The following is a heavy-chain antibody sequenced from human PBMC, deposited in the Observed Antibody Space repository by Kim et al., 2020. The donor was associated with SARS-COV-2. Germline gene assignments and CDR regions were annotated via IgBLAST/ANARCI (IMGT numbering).Heavy chain of an antibody. D-gene: IGHD6-6*01. Sequence: SETLSLTCTVSGGSISSSSYYWGWMRQPPGKGLEWIGSIYYSGTTYYNPSLKSRVTISLDTSKNQFSLRLSSVTAADTAVYYCTRRTYSSSPFDPWGQGT. J-gene: IGHJ5*02. CDR2: IYYSGTT. CDR1: GGSISSSSYY. V-gene: IGHV4-39*01. CDR3: TRRTYSSSPFDP.